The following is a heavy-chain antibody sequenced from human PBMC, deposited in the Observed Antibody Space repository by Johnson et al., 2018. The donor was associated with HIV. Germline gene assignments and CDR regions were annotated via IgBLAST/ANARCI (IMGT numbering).Heavy chain of an antibody. CDR2: ISYDGSNK. V-gene: IGHV3-30-3*01. D-gene: IGHD4-17*01. J-gene: IGHJ3*02. CDR3: ARSPETGDRLWRAFDI. Sequence: QVQLVESGGVVVQPGGSLRLSCAASGFTFDDYAMHWVRQAPGKGLEWVAIISYDGSNKYYADSVKGRFTISRDSSKNTLYLQMKSLRVEDTAVYYCARSPETGDRLWRAFDIWGHGTMVTVSS. CDR1: GFTFDDYA.